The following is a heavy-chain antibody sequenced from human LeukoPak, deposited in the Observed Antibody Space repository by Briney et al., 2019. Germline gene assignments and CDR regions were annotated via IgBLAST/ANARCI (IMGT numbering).Heavy chain of an antibody. CDR1: GFSFGGYS. D-gene: IGHD6-19*01. CDR3: ATGGGWYWIDY. Sequence: GGSLRLFCAASGFSFGGYSMSWVRQARGRGLDWVSVISSGGSGGNTFYADSVKGRFTISRDNSKNTVYLQMNSLRAEDTAGYYCATGGGWYWIDYWGQGTLVTVSS. V-gene: IGHV3-23*01. CDR2: ISSGGSGGNT. J-gene: IGHJ4*02.